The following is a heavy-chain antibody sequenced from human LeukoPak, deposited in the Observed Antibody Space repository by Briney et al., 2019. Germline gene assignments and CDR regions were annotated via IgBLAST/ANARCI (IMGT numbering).Heavy chain of an antibody. V-gene: IGHV4-59*01. J-gene: IGHJ5*02. Sequence: SETLSLTCTVSGGSISSYYWSWIRQPPGKGLEWIGYIYYSGSTNYNPSLKSRVTISVDTSKNQFSLKLSSVTAAGTAVYYCARALRGGWFDPWGQGTLVTVSS. CDR3: ARALRGGWFDP. D-gene: IGHD3-10*01. CDR1: GGSISSYY. CDR2: IYYSGST.